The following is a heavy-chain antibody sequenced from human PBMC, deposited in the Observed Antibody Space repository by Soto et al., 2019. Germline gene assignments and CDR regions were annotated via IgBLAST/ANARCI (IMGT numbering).Heavy chain of an antibody. CDR2: INHSGST. J-gene: IGHJ4*02. CDR3: ASGWYSKD. CDR1: GGSFSGYY. V-gene: IGHV4-34*01. D-gene: IGHD6-13*01. Sequence: PWETLSLTCAVYGGSFSGYYWSWIRQPPGKGLEWIGEINHSGSTNYNPSLKSRVTISVDTSKNQFSLKLSSVTAADTAVYYCASGWYSKDWGQGTLVTVSS.